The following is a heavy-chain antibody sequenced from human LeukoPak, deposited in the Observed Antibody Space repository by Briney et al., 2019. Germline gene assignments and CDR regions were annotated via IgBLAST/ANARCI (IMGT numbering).Heavy chain of an antibody. Sequence: NPSETLSLTCAVYGGSFSGYYWNWIRQPPGKGLEWIGEINHSGSTNYNPSLKSRVTISVDTSKNQFSLKLSSVTAADTAVYYCARGRTYYDFWSGSRRRGSYYYMDVWGKGTTVTVSS. CDR2: INHSGST. V-gene: IGHV4-34*01. D-gene: IGHD3-3*01. CDR1: GGSFSGYY. J-gene: IGHJ6*03. CDR3: ARGRTYYDFWSGSRRRGSYYYMDV.